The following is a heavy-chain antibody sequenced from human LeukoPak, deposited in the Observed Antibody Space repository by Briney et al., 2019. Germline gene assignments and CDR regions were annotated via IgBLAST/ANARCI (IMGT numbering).Heavy chain of an antibody. CDR1: GASISGYY. D-gene: IGHD4/OR15-4a*01. CDR3: ASGRAQLTYFQY. V-gene: IGHV4-59*01. Sequence: SETLSLTCTVSGASISGYYWTWIRQPPEKGLEWIGYIYNSGSTNYNPSLKSRVTMSVDTSKNQFSLKVTSVTPADTAVYYCASGRAQLTYFQYWGQGTLATVSS. J-gene: IGHJ1*01. CDR2: IYNSGST.